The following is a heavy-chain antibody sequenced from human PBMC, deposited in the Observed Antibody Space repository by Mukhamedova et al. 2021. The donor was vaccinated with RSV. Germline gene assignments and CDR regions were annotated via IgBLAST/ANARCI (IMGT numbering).Heavy chain of an antibody. CDR3: ARLYNWTPYYFDY. J-gene: IGHJ4*02. D-gene: IGHD1-20*01. CDR1: ISSYF. Sequence: ISSYFWSWIRQPPGKGLEWIGYIYYTGSTNYNSSLKSRVTISVDTSKNQFSLKLSSVTAADTAMYYCARLYNWTPYYFDYWCQGT. V-gene: IGHV4-59*08. CDR2: IYYTGST.